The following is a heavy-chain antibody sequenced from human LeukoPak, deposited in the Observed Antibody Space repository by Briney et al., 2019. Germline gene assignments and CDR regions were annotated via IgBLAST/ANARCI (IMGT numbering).Heavy chain of an antibody. CDR3: AREATGTTDSDAFDI. CDR2: INPNSGGT. CDR1: RYTFTGHS. V-gene: IGHV1-2*02. J-gene: IGHJ3*02. Sequence: ASVKVSCKASRYTFTGHSMHWVRQAPGQGLEWMGWINPNSGGTNYAQKFQGRVTMTRDTSISTAYMELSRLRSDDSAVYYCAREATGTTDSDAFDIWGQGTMVTVSS. D-gene: IGHD1-1*01.